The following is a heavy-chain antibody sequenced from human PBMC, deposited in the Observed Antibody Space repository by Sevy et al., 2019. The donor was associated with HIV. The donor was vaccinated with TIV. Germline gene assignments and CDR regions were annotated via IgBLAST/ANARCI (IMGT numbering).Heavy chain of an antibody. CDR2: IYYSGST. Sequence: SETLSLTCTVSGGSISNGDYYWSWIRQPPGKGLEWIGYIYYSGSTYYNPSLKSRVTISVDTSKNQFSLKLSSVTAADTAVYYCARVVAATLDWFDPWGQGTLVTVSS. J-gene: IGHJ5*02. CDR1: GGSISNGDYY. CDR3: ARVVAATLDWFDP. V-gene: IGHV4-30-4*01. D-gene: IGHD2-15*01.